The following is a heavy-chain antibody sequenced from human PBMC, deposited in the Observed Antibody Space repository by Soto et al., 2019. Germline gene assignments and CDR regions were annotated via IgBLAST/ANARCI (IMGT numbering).Heavy chain of an antibody. D-gene: IGHD4-4*01. Sequence: SETLSLTCTVSGASINSGGYYWSWIRQLPGKGLEWIGQIYFTGSTYYNPSLASRVTISLDTSQNQFYMELSSVTAADTAVYYCASGNAREVLLDYWGQGTLVTVSS. CDR1: GASINSGGYY. CDR3: ASGNAREVLLDY. CDR2: IYFTGST. J-gene: IGHJ4*02. V-gene: IGHV4-31*03.